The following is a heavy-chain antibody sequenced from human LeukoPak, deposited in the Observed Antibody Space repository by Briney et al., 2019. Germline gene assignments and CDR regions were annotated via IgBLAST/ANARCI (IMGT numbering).Heavy chain of an antibody. Sequence: GGSLRLSCAASGFTFSSYAMHWVRQAPGKGLEWVAVISSNGNTKYYADSVKGRFTVSRDNSKNTLYLQMDSLRAEDTAVYYCARRGVVGSTTEFAFDHWGQGTLVTVSS. CDR2: ISSNGNTK. D-gene: IGHD1-26*01. J-gene: IGHJ4*02. CDR3: ARRGVVGSTTEFAFDH. CDR1: GFTFSSYA. V-gene: IGHV3-30-3*01.